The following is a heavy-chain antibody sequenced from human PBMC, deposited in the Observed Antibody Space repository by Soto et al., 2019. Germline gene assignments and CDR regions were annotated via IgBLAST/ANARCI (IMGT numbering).Heavy chain of an antibody. CDR3: AKDRTPDLPIDY. V-gene: IGHV3-30*18. Sequence: GGSLRLSCXASGFTFRSYGMHWVCQAPGKGLEWVAVISYDGSNKYYADSVKGRFTISRDNSKNTLYLQMNSLRAEDTAVYYCAKDRTPDLPIDYWGQGTLVTVSS. J-gene: IGHJ4*02. CDR2: ISYDGSNK. CDR1: GFTFRSYG.